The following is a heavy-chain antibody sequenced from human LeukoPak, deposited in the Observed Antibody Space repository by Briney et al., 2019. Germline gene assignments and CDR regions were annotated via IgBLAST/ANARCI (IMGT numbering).Heavy chain of an antibody. CDR2: INPSGGST. Sequence: ASVKVSCKASGYTFINDYMHWVRQAPGQGLEWMGIINPSGGSTSYAPKFQGRVTMTRDTSTSTVYMELSSLKFEDTAVYYCARGSRYDIAYWGQGTLVTVSS. D-gene: IGHD3-22*01. CDR3: ARGSRYDIAY. V-gene: IGHV1-46*01. CDR1: GYTFINDY. J-gene: IGHJ4*02.